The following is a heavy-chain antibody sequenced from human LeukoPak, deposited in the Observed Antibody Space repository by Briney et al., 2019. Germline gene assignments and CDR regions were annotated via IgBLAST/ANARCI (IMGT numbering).Heavy chain of an antibody. J-gene: IGHJ6*03. D-gene: IGHD3-3*01. CDR2: IIPIFGTA. V-gene: IGHV1-69*13. Sequence: SVKVSCKASGGTFSSYAISWVRQAPGQGLEWMGGIIPIFGTANYAQKFQGRVTITADESTSTAYMELSSLRSEDTAVYYCARGASGFLEWPPMGVWGKGTTVTVSS. CDR3: ARGASGFLEWPPMGV. CDR1: GGTFSSYA.